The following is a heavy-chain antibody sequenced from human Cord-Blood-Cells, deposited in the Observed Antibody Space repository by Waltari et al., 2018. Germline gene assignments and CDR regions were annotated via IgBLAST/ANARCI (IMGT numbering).Heavy chain of an antibody. CDR2: INPNSGGT. Sequence: QVQLVQSGAEVKKPGASVKVSCKASGYTFTGYYMHWVRQAPGQGLEWMGWINPNSGGTNDAQKFQGRVTRTRDTSISTAYMELGRLRSDDTAVYYCARDPRYCSGGSCYYFDYWGQGTLVTVSS. CDR3: ARDPRYCSGGSCYYFDY. D-gene: IGHD2-15*01. CDR1: GYTFTGYY. V-gene: IGHV1-2*02. J-gene: IGHJ4*02.